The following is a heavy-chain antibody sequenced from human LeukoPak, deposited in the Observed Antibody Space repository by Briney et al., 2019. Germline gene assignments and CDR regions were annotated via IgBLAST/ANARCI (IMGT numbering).Heavy chain of an antibody. D-gene: IGHD3-3*01. J-gene: IGHJ3*02. Sequence: SETLSLTCTVSGGSISSYYWSWIRQPAGKGLEWIGRMYTSGNTNYNPSLKSRVTMSVDTSKNQFSLKLSSVTAADTAVYYCARESTIFGVATGDAFDIWGQGTMVTVSS. CDR3: ARESTIFGVATGDAFDI. V-gene: IGHV4-4*07. CDR1: GGSISSYY. CDR2: MYTSGNT.